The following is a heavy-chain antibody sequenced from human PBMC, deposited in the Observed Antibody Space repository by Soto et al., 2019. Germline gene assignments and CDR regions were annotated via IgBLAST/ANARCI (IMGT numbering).Heavy chain of an antibody. CDR1: GFTFSNYA. CDR3: AKTQSIAVAGKAKNYFDY. CDR2: VTRGGSA. V-gene: IGHV3-23*01. D-gene: IGHD6-19*01. Sequence: GGSLRLSCAASGFTFSNYAMTWVRQAPGKGLEWVSGVTRGGSAYYADSVKGRFTISRDNSKNTVFLQMNSLRAEDTAIYYCAKTQSIAVAGKAKNYFDYWGQGT. J-gene: IGHJ4*02.